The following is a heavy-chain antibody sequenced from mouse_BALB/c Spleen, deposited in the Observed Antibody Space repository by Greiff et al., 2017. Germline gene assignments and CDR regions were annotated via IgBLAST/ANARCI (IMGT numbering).Heavy chain of an antibody. V-gene: IGHV1-9*01. D-gene: IGHD2-3*01. Sequence: QVQLQQSGAELMKPGASVKISCKATGYTFSSYWIEWVKQRPGHGLEWIGEILPGSGSTNYNEKFKGKATFTADTSSNTAYMQLSSLTSEDSAVYYCARHDGYYNAMDYWGQGTSVTVSS. J-gene: IGHJ4*01. CDR3: ARHDGYYNAMDY. CDR1: GYTFSSYW. CDR2: ILPGSGST.